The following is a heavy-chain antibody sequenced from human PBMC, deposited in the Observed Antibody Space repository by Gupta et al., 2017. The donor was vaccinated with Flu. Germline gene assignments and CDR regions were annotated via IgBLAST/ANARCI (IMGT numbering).Heavy chain of an antibody. CDR3: ASSHPHPSLRCLEWLSQPFDY. V-gene: IGHV3-21*01. CDR2: ISSSSSYI. Sequence: VRQAPGKGLEWVSSISSSSSYIYYADSVKGRFTISRDNAKKSLYLQMNSLRAEDTAVYYCASSHPHPSLRCLEWLSQPFDYWGQGTLVTVYS. J-gene: IGHJ4*02. D-gene: IGHD3-3*01.